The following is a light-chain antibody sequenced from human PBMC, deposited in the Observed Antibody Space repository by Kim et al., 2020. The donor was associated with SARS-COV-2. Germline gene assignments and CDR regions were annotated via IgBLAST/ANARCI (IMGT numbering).Light chain of an antibody. CDR2: QDS. J-gene: IGLJ3*02. CDR1: KLGDKY. Sequence: SYELTQPPSVSVSPGQTASITCSGDKLGDKYACWYQQKPGQSPVLVIYQDSKRPSGIPERFSGSNSGNTATLTISGTPAMDEADYYCQAWDSSTWV. V-gene: IGLV3-1*01. CDR3: QAWDSSTWV.